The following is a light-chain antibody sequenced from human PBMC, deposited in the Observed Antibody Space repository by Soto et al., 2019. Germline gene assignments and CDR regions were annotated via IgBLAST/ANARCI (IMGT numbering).Light chain of an antibody. CDR1: QSVSSD. CDR2: GAS. J-gene: IGKJ1*01. V-gene: IGKV3-15*01. CDR3: QQYNNWPPWT. Sequence: EIVMTQSPATLSVSPGERATLSCRASQSVSSDLAWYQQKPGQAPRLLIYGASTRATGTSARFSGSGSGTEFTLTISSLQSEDFAVYYCQQYNNWPPWTFGPGTRWIS.